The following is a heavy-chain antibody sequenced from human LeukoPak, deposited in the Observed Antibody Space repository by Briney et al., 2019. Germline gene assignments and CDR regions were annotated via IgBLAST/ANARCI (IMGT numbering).Heavy chain of an antibody. Sequence: SVKVSCKASGGTFSSYAISWVRQAPGQGLEWMGGIIPIFGTANYAQKFQGRVTITADESTSTAYMELRSLRSDDTAVYYCARDYSSGWPNFDYWGQGTLVTVSS. V-gene: IGHV1-69*13. J-gene: IGHJ4*02. CDR3: ARDYSSGWPNFDY. CDR2: IIPIFGTA. CDR1: GGTFSSYA. D-gene: IGHD6-19*01.